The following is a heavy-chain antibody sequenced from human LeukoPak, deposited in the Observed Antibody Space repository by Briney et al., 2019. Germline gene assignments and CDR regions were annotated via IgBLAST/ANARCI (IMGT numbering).Heavy chain of an antibody. J-gene: IGHJ4*01. Sequence: GGSLRLSCTTSGFTFRDYTMSWFRQAPGKGLEWVGFIRSKPYGETTKYAASVKGRFTISRDDSTSIAYLQMHSLKTEDSALYYCAGTLTWRMSLPTHNFDTWGQGTLVTVSS. CDR3: AGTLTWRMSLPTHNFDT. V-gene: IGHV3-49*03. D-gene: IGHD1/OR15-1a*01. CDR2: IRSKPYGETT. CDR1: GFTFRDYT.